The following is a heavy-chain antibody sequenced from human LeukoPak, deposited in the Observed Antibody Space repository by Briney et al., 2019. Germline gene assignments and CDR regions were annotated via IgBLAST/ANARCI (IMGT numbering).Heavy chain of an antibody. CDR2: ISGSGGST. J-gene: IGHJ4*02. D-gene: IGHD2-15*01. Sequence: GGSLRLSCAASGFTFSSYAMSWVRQAPGKGLEWVSAISGSGGSTYYADSVKGRFTISRDNSKNTLYLQMNSLRAEDTAVYYCAKPPRGGGMGVYYFDYWGQGTLFTVSS. CDR3: AKPPRGGGMGVYYFDY. CDR1: GFTFSSYA. V-gene: IGHV3-23*01.